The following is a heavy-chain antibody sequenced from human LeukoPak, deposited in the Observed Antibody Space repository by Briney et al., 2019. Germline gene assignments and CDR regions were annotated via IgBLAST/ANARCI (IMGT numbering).Heavy chain of an antibody. D-gene: IGHD3-10*01. V-gene: IGHV3-13*01. J-gene: IGHJ5*02. CDR2: IGTAGDT. Sequence: PGGSLRLSCAASGFTFSSYDMHWVRQATGKGLEWVSAIGTAGDTYYPGSVKGRFTISRENAKNSLYLQMNSLRAGDTAVYYCARGSDGSAFDPWGQGTLVTVSS. CDR3: ARGSDGSAFDP. CDR1: GFTFSSYD.